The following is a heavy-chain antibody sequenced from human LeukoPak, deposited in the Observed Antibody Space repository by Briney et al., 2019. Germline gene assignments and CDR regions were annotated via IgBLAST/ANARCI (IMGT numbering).Heavy chain of an antibody. D-gene: IGHD1-1*01. V-gene: IGHV1-2*02. Sequence: ASVKVSSTASGYTFTGYYMHWVRQAPGQGLEWMGWINPNSGGTNYAQKFQGRVTMTRDTSISTAYMELSRLRSDDTAVYYCARGTGTTGGDRFDRWGQGTRATVCS. CDR3: ARGTGTTGGDRFDR. CDR2: INPNSGGT. CDR1: GYTFTGYY. J-gene: IGHJ5*02.